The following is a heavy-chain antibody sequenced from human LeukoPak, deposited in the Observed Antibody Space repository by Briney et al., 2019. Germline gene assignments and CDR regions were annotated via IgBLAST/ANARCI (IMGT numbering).Heavy chain of an antibody. CDR1: GFTFSSYA. D-gene: IGHD6-13*01. CDR3: AKKVLGRSSSFVLFDY. V-gene: IGHV3-23*01. CDR2: IRGSGGST. J-gene: IGHJ4*02. Sequence: PGGSLRLSCAASGFTFSSYAMSWVRQAPGKGLEWVSAIRGSGGSTYYADSVKGRFTISRDNSKNTLYLQMDSLRAEDTAVYYCAKKVLGRSSSFVLFDYWGQGTLVTVSS.